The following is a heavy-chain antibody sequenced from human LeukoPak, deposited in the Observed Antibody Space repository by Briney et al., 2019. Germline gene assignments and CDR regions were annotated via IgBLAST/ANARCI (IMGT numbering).Heavy chain of an antibody. CDR2: IYSSGSP. Sequence: SETLSLTCTVSGGSISSRTYYWGWIRQPPGKGLEWIGSIYSSGSPSYNPSLKSRVPISVDTSNNQFSVKLTSVTAADTAVHYCARAIAVAGAQCFDYWGQGTLVTASS. J-gene: IGHJ4*02. CDR1: GGSISSRTYY. D-gene: IGHD6-19*01. V-gene: IGHV4-39*01. CDR3: ARAIAVAGAQCFDY.